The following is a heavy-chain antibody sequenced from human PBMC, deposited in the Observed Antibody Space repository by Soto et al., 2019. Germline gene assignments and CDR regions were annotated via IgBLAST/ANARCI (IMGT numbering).Heavy chain of an antibody. CDR2: VKQDGSEK. J-gene: IGHJ4*02. D-gene: IGHD2-8*01. Sequence: EVQLVESGGGLVRPGGSLRLSCAASGFTFSTYWMTWVRQAPGKGLEWVAHVKQDGSEKYNVDSVKGRFTISRDNAKNSLYLQMNSLRAEDTAVYYCARGGGHTYGRLPGVYWGQGILVTVSS. V-gene: IGHV3-7*05. CDR3: ARGGGHTYGRLPGVY. CDR1: GFTFSTYW.